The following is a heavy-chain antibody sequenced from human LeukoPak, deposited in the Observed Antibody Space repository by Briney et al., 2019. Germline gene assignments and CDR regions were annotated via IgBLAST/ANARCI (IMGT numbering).Heavy chain of an antibody. J-gene: IGHJ4*02. CDR1: GFTFSSYW. CDR3: ARGRHYYESTGYFFDS. V-gene: IGHV3-7*01. Sequence: GGSLRLSCAASGFTFSSYWMSWVRQAPGKGLEWVANIKYDENEKYYVASVKGRFTISRDNAKNSLYLQMNNLRAEDTALYYCARGRHYYESTGYFFDSWGQGTLVTVSS. D-gene: IGHD3-22*01. CDR2: IKYDENEK.